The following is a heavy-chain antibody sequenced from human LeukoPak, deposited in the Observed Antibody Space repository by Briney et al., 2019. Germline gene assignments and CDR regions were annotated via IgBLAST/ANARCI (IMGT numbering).Heavy chain of an antibody. J-gene: IGHJ4*02. CDR2: IYYSGST. CDR3: ARLAYYDFWSGYYHFDY. D-gene: IGHD3-3*01. CDR1: GGSISSSSYY. Sequence: SETLSLTCTVSGGSISSSSYYWGWIRQPPGKGLEWIGSIYYSGSTYYNPSLKSRVTISVDTSKNQFSLKLSSVTAADTAVYYCARLAYYDFWSGYYHFDYWGQGTLVTVSS. V-gene: IGHV4-39*01.